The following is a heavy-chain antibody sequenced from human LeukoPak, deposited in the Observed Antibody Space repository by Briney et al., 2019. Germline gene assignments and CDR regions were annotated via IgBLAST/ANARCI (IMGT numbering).Heavy chain of an antibody. J-gene: IGHJ6*02. CDR2: IYYSGST. CDR1: GGSISSSSYY. Sequence: SETLSLTCTVSGGSISSSSYYWGWIRQPPGKGLEWIGSIYYSGSTYYNPSLKSRVTISVDTSKNQFSLKLSSVAAADTAVYYCARDQRYYGMDVWGQGTTVTVSS. D-gene: IGHD6-25*01. CDR3: ARDQRYYGMDV. V-gene: IGHV4-39*07.